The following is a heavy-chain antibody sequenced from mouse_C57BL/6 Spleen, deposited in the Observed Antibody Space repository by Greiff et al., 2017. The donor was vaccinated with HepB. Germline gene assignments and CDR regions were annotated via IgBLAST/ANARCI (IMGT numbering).Heavy chain of an antibody. J-gene: IGHJ1*03. D-gene: IGHD1-1*01. V-gene: IGHV1-72*01. CDR3: ARPRYGSSYWYFDV. Sequence: QVHVKQPGAELVKPGASVKLSCKASGYTFTSYWMHWVKQRPGRGLEWIGRIDPNSGGTKYNEKFKSKATLTVDKPSSTAYMQLSSLTSEDSAVYYCARPRYGSSYWYFDVWGTGTTVTVSS. CDR1: GYTFTSYW. CDR2: IDPNSGGT.